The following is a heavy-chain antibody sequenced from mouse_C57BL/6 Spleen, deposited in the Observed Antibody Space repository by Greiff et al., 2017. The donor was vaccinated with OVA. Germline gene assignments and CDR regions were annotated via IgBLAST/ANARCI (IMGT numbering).Heavy chain of an antibody. J-gene: IGHJ2*01. V-gene: IGHV1-18*01. CDR2: INPNNGGT. CDR3: AREGTTVARDY. CDR1: GYTFTDYN. Sequence: VQLKQSGPELVKPGASVKIPCKASGYTFTDYNMDWVKQSHGKSLEWIGDINPNNGGTIYNQKFKGKATVTVDKSSSTAYMELRSLTSEDTAVYYVAREGTTVARDYWGQGTTLTVSS. D-gene: IGHD1-1*01.